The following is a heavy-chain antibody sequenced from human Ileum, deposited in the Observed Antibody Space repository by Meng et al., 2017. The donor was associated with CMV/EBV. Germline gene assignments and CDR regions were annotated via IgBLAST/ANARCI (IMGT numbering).Heavy chain of an antibody. Sequence: GGSLRLSCAASGFTVSSNYMTWVRQAPGKGLEWVSIIYTNDNTYYADSVKGRFIISRDNSKNTLYLQMNSLRAEDTAVYYCARRYWGAWGMDVCGQGTTVTVSS. CDR3: ARRYWGAWGMDV. CDR1: GFTVSSNY. CDR2: IYTNDNT. J-gene: IGHJ6*02. V-gene: IGHV3-53*01. D-gene: IGHD3-16*01.